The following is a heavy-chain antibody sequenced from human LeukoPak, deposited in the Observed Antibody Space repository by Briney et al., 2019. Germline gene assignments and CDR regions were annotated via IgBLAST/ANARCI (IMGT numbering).Heavy chain of an antibody. D-gene: IGHD1-1*01. V-gene: IGHV3-23*01. CDR2: ISGFGT. Sequence: PGGSLRLSCAASGFSFSVYTMSWGRQAPGRGLEWVSVISGFGTFYADSVRGRSTISRDDSKNTLYLQMNSLRADDTAVYYCAKDSTAYNGVYDAFDVWGQGTMVTVSS. CDR1: GFSFSVYT. J-gene: IGHJ3*01. CDR3: AKDSTAYNGVYDAFDV.